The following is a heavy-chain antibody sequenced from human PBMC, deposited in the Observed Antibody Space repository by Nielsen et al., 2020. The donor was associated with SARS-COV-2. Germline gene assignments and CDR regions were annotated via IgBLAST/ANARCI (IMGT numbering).Heavy chain of an antibody. Sequence: GGSLRLSCAASGFIFSNYGIHWVRQAPGKGLEWVAVISYDGGNKYYADSVKGRFTISRDNSKNTLYLQMNSLRAEDTSVYYCASTQSSGRYYDTLSPFDYWGQGTLVTVSS. CDR3: ASTQSSGRYYDTLSPFDY. CDR1: GFIFSNYG. D-gene: IGHD3-9*01. V-gene: IGHV3-30*03. CDR2: ISYDGGNK. J-gene: IGHJ4*02.